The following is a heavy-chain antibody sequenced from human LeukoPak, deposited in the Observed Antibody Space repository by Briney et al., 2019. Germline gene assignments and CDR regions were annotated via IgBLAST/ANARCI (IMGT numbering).Heavy chain of an antibody. Sequence: GGSLRLSCAASGFTFSSYEMNWVRQAPGKGLEWVSYISSSGSTIYYADSVKGRFTISRDNAKNSLYLQMNSLRAEDTAVYYCAREACSSTSCYTYYYYYMDVWGKGTTVTISS. J-gene: IGHJ6*03. V-gene: IGHV3-48*03. CDR3: AREACSSTSCYTYYYYYMDV. D-gene: IGHD2-2*02. CDR2: ISSSGSTI. CDR1: GFTFSSYE.